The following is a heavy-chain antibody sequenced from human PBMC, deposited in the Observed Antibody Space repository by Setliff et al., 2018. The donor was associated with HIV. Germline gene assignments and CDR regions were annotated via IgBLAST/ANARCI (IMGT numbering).Heavy chain of an antibody. CDR3: ARGRTQWPNYNYFDP. CDR2: IYYNGGT. CDR1: GGSISSHY. D-gene: IGHD6-19*01. J-gene: IGHJ5*02. Sequence: SETLSLTCTVSGGSISSHYWSWIRQPPGKGLEWIGLIYYNGGTNYNSSFESRVTISVDRSKSQFSLKLSSLTAADTAVYYCARGRTQWPNYNYFDPWGLGTLVTVSS. V-gene: IGHV4-59*08.